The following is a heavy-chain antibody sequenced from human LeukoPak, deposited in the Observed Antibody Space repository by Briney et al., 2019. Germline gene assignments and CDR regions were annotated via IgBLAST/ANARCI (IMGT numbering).Heavy chain of an antibody. CDR1: RLTSSKFN. CDR2: ITSDGGSI. D-gene: IGHD3-10*01. Sequence: GGSLRLSCSASRLTSSKFNMHGASQAPGKGLQFVSGITSDGGSIDYADSVRGRFTICRDNSKNTLCLLRSARSLQYTALYYCVRGLHGLGWDYWGPGTLVTVSS. J-gene: IGHJ4*02. CDR3: VRGLHGLGWDY. V-gene: IGHV3-64D*06.